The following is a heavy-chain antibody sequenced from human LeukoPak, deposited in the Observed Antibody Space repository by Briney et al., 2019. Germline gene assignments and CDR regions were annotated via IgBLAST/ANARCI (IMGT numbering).Heavy chain of an antibody. CDR3: AKDRDGDGRDWYFDL. CDR2: ISGSGGST. J-gene: IGHJ2*01. Sequence: PGGSLRLSCAASGFTFNNYAMSWVRQAPGKGLEWVSAISGSGGSTYYADSVKGRFTTSRDNSKNTLYLQMNSLRAEDTAVYYCAKDRDGDGRDWYFDLWGRGTLVTVSS. D-gene: IGHD4-17*01. CDR1: GFTFNNYA. V-gene: IGHV3-23*01.